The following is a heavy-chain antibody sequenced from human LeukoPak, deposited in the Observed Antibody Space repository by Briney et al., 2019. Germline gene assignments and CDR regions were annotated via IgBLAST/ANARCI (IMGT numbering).Heavy chain of an antibody. CDR1: GGSISSSSYY. J-gene: IGHJ4*02. CDR3: ASIVVVVTAVCY. CDR2: IYYSGST. Sequence: SETLFLTCTVSGGSISSSSYYWGWIRQPPGKGLEWIGSIYYSGSTYYNPSLKSRVTISVDTSKNQFSLKLSSVTAADTAVYYCASIVVVVTAVCYWGQGTLVTVSS. D-gene: IGHD2-15*01. V-gene: IGHV4-39*01.